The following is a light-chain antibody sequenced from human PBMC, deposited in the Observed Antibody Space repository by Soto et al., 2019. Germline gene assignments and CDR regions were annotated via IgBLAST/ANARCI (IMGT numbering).Light chain of an antibody. J-gene: IGKJ4*01. CDR3: QQSDDSPLT. CDR2: AAS. V-gene: IGKV1-39*01. CDR1: QSISTY. Sequence: DIQMTQSPSFLSAVVGDRVTITCRARQSISTYLNWYQQKPGNAPRVLIYAASRLESGVPSRFSGSGSGTDLILTIHSLEPEELGSYYCQQSDDSPLTFGGGTKVEIK.